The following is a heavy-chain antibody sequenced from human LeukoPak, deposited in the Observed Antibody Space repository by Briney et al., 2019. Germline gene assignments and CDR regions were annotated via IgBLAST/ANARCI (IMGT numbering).Heavy chain of an antibody. J-gene: IGHJ3*02. V-gene: IGHV3-30*04. D-gene: IGHD3-22*01. CDR1: GLTSSSYA. CDR2: ISYDGSNK. Sequence: GRSLRLSCAASGLTSSSYAMHWVRQAPGKGLEWVAVISYDGSNKYYADSVKGRFTISRDNSKNTLYLQMNSLRAEDTAVYYCASSDSSPDAFDIWGQGTMVTVSS. CDR3: ASSDSSPDAFDI.